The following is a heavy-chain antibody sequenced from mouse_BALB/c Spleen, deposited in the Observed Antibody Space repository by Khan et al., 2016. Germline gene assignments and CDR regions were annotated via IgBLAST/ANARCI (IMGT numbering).Heavy chain of an antibody. Sequence: QVQLQQSGAELMKPGASVKISCKAIGYTFSSYWIEWVKQRPGHGLEWIGEILPGSGSTNYNEKFKGKATFTADTSSNTAYMQLSSLTSEDSAVDYCARGLGRGYFDYWGQGTTLTVSS. CDR2: ILPGSGST. CDR1: GYTFSSYW. J-gene: IGHJ2*01. CDR3: ARGLGRGYFDY. V-gene: IGHV1-9*01.